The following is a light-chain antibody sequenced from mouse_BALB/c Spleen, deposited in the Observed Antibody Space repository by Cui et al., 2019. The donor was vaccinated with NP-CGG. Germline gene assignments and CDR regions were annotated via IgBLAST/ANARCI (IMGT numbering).Light chain of an antibody. CDR2: GTN. J-gene: IGLJ1*01. CDR1: TGAVTTSNY. V-gene: IGLV1*01. Sequence: QAVVTQESAPTTSPGETVTLTWRPSTGAVTTSNYANWVQEKPDHLFTGLIGGTNNRAPGVPARFSGSLIGDKAALTITGAQTEDETIYFCALWYSNHWVFGGGTKLTVL. CDR3: ALWYSNHWV.